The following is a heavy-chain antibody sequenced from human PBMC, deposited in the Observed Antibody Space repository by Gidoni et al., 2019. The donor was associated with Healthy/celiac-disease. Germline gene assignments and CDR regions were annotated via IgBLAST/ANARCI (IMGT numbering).Heavy chain of an antibody. Sequence: EVQLLESGGGLVQPGGSLRLSSAASGFTFSSYAMSWVRPAPGKGLGLVSAISGSGGSKYYADSVKGRFTISRDNSKNTLYLQMNSLRAEDTAVYYCAKSELPRPPNALDYWGQGTLVTVSS. CDR1: GFTFSSYA. CDR2: ISGSGGSK. D-gene: IGHD1-26*01. CDR3: AKSELPRPPNALDY. J-gene: IGHJ4*02. V-gene: IGHV3-23*01.